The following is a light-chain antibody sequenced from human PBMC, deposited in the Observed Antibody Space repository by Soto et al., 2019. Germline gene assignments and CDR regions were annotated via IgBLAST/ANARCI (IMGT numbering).Light chain of an antibody. Sequence: EIVLTQSPGTLSLSPGESATLSCRVSQGIGGNFLAWYQQKPGQAPRLLIHGASRRATGIPDRFSGSGSGTDFTLTISRLESEDFAVYFCQQYGGSPGTFGPGTKVEIK. V-gene: IGKV3-20*01. CDR2: GAS. CDR3: QQYGGSPGT. CDR1: QGIGGNF. J-gene: IGKJ1*01.